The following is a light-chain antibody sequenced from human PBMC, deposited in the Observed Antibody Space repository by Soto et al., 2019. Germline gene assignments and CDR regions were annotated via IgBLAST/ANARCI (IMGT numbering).Light chain of an antibody. Sequence: DIQMTESPSTLSASVGDRVTITCRASQSISHFLAWYQQKPGKAPKLLIYKASTLKSGAPSRFSGSGSGTEFTLTISSLQPDDFATYYCQHYNSYSEAFGQGTKVDIK. J-gene: IGKJ1*01. CDR3: QHYNSYSEA. V-gene: IGKV1-5*03. CDR2: KAS. CDR1: QSISHF.